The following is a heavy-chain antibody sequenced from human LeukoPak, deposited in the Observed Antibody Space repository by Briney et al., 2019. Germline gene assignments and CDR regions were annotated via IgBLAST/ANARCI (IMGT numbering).Heavy chain of an antibody. Sequence: PGGSLRLSCAASGFTFSGYSMNWVPQAPGKGLEWVSYISSGSSTIYYADSVRGRFTISRDNAKSSLYLQMNSLRAEDTAVYYCARGRADYYFDYWSQGTLVTVSS. CDR2: ISSGSSTI. D-gene: IGHD2-21*02. CDR3: ARGRADYYFDY. J-gene: IGHJ4*02. V-gene: IGHV3-48*01. CDR1: GFTFSGYS.